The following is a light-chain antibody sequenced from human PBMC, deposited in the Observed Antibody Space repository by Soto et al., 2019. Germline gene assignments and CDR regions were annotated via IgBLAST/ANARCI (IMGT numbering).Light chain of an antibody. J-gene: IGKJ5*01. V-gene: IGKV3-15*01. CDR2: GAS. CDR1: PSINIR. CDR3: QQYNSWPPIT. Sequence: EIVMTQSPATLSVSPGDRVSLSCTASPSINIRLAWYQQKPGQAPRLLIYGASTMATGIPARFSGSGSGTESTLTISSLQSEDFAVYYCQQYNSWPPITFGQGTRLEIK.